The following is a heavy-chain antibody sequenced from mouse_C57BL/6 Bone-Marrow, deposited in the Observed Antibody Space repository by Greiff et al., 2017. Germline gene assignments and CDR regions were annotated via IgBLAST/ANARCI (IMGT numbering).Heavy chain of an antibody. CDR3: ARPYGRSYGYFDV. J-gene: IGHJ1*03. CDR2: IYPGDGDT. Sequence: QVQLQQSGAELVKPGASVKISCKASGYAFSSYWMNWVKQRPGKGLEWIGQIYPGDGDTNYNGKFKGKATLTADKSSSTAYMQLSILTSEDSAVYFCARPYGRSYGYFDVWGTGTTVTVSS. D-gene: IGHD1-1*01. V-gene: IGHV1-80*01. CDR1: GYAFSSYW.